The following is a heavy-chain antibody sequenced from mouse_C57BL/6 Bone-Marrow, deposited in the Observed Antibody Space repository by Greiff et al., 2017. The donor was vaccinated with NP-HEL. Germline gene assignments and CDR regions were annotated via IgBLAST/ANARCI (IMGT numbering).Heavy chain of an antibody. CDR3: ARHGYYTLAY. V-gene: IGHV1-52*01. J-gene: IGHJ3*01. D-gene: IGHD2-3*01. CDR1: GYTFTSYW. CDR2: IDPSDSET. Sequence: VQLQQPGAELVRPGSSVKLSCKASGYTFTSYWMHWVKQRPIQGLEWIGNIDPSDSETHYNQKFKDKATLTVDKSSSTAYMQLSSLTSEDSAVYYCARHGYYTLAYWGQGTLVTVSA.